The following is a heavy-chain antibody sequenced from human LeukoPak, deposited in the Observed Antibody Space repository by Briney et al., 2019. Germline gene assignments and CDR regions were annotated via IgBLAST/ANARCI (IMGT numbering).Heavy chain of an antibody. D-gene: IGHD2-2*01. J-gene: IGHJ4*02. CDR2: IIPIFGTA. V-gene: IGHV1-69*13. CDR3: AREKRRLTCSTSCYLFDY. Sequence: ASVKVSCKASGGTFSSYAISWVRQAPGQGLEWMGGIIPIFGTANYAQKFQGRVTITADESTSTAYMELSSLRSEDTAVYYCAREKRRLTCSTSCYLFDYWGQGTLVTVSS. CDR1: GGTFSSYA.